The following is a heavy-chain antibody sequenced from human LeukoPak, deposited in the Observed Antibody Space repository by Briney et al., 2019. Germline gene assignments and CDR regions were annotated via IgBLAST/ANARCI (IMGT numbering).Heavy chain of an antibody. V-gene: IGHV3-30*04. Sequence: QPGGSLRLSCAASGFTFSAYAMHWVRQAPGKGLEWVTVISYDGSKKYYADSVKGRFTISRDNSKNTLHLQMNSLRGDDTAVYYCARDFAPPDQLQNWGQGTLVTVSS. CDR3: ARDFAPPDQLQN. CDR2: ISYDGSKK. D-gene: IGHD2-2*01. CDR1: GFTFSAYA. J-gene: IGHJ4*02.